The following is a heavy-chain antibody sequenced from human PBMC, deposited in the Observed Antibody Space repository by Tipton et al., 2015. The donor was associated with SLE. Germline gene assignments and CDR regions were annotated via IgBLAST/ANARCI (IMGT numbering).Heavy chain of an antibody. Sequence: AGLVKPSETLSLSCDVSGFSISSGYYWSWIRQSPGKGLEWIGEVSHSRRTNYNPSLKSRGTISLDTSNNQFSLRRSSVTAADTAVYYCARCGSSLTWAYYYMDVWGKGTTVTISS. D-gene: IGHD6-6*01. V-gene: IGHV4-34*01. CDR3: ARCGSSLTWAYYYMDV. CDR2: VSHSRRT. CDR1: GFSISSGYY. J-gene: IGHJ6*03.